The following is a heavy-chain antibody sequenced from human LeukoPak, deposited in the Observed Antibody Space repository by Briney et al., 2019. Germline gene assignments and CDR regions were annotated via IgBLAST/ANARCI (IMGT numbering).Heavy chain of an antibody. CDR2: IYYSGST. CDR3: ARHSSSAWYYYFDY. CDR1: GGSISSGGYY. D-gene: IGHD6-19*01. V-gene: IGHV4-31*03. Sequence: KPSETLSLTCTVSGGSISSGGYYWSWIRQHPGKGLEWIGYIYYSGSTYYNPSLKSRVTISVDTSKNQFSLKLSSVTAADTAVYYCARHSSSAWYYYFDYWGQGSFVTVSS. J-gene: IGHJ4*02.